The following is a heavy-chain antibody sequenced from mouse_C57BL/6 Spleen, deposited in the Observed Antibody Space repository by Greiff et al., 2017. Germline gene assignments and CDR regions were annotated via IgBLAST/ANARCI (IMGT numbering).Heavy chain of an antibody. CDR3: ARSGDGYYPGDYAMDY. J-gene: IGHJ4*01. CDR2: INPGSGGT. V-gene: IGHV1-54*01. Sequence: VQLQQSGAELVRPGTSVKVSCKASGYAFTNYLIEWVKQRPGQGLEWIGVINPGSGGTNYNEKFKGKATLTADKSSSTAYMQLSSLTSEDSAVYFCARSGDGYYPGDYAMDYWGQGTSVTVSS. CDR1: GYAFTNYL. D-gene: IGHD2-3*01.